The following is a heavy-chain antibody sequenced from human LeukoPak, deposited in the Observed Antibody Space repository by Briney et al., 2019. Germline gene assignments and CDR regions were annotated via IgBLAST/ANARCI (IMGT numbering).Heavy chain of an antibody. Sequence: GGSLRLSCSASGFTFSNYDIHWVRQATGKGVEWVSAIGSSGDTYYIDSVKGRFTISRESAKNSLYLQMNSLRAEDTAVYYCVRQPDSARYGFDFWGQGTLVTVSS. D-gene: IGHD1-26*01. J-gene: IGHJ4*02. V-gene: IGHV3-13*01. CDR3: VRQPDSARYGFDF. CDR1: GFTFSNYD. CDR2: IGSSGDT.